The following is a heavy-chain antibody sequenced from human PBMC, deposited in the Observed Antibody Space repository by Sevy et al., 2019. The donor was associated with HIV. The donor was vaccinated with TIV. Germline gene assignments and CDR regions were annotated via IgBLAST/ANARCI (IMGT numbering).Heavy chain of an antibody. J-gene: IGHJ4*02. CDR1: GFTFSSYA. V-gene: IGHV3-30-3*01. D-gene: IGHD3-22*01. CDR2: ILYDGSNK. Sequence: GGSLRLSCAASGFTFSSYAMHWVRQAPGKGLEWVAVILYDGSNKYYADSVKGRFTISRDNSKNTLYLQMNSLGAEDTAGYYCAREGENYYGSSGFFDYWGQGTLVTVSS. CDR3: AREGENYYGSSGFFDY.